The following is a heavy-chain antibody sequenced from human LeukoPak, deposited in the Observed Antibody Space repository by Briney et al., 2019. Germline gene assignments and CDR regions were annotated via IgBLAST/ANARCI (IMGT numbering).Heavy chain of an antibody. CDR3: ARSDSSPPSFDY. D-gene: IGHD6-13*01. V-gene: IGHV4-34*01. J-gene: IGHJ4*02. CDR2: INHSGST. Sequence: SETLSLTCAVYGGSFSGYYWSWIRQPPGKGLEWIGEINHSGSTNYNPSLKSRVTISVDTSKNQFSLKLGSVTAADTAVYYCARSDSSPPSFDYWGQGTLVTVSS. CDR1: GGSFSGYY.